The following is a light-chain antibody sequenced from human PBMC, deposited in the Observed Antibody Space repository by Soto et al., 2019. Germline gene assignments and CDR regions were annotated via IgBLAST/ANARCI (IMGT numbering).Light chain of an antibody. CDR3: QQYRSWT. CDR1: QTISSDS. Sequence: EIVLMQSPGTLSVSPGERATLSCRASQTISSDSLAWYQQKPGQAPSLLIYGTSSRATGIPDRFSGSGSGTDFTLTISRLEPEDSAIYYCQQYRSWTFGQGTKVEIK. J-gene: IGKJ1*01. CDR2: GTS. V-gene: IGKV3-20*01.